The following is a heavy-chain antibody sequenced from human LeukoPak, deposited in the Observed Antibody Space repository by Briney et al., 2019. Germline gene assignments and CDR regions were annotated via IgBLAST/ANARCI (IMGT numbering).Heavy chain of an antibody. Sequence: PSETLSLTCTVSGGSISSYYWSWIRQPPGKGLEWIGYIYYSGSTNYNPSLKSRVTISVDTSKNQFSLKLSSVTAADTAVYYCARVGPEYCGGDCYIDYWGQGTLVTVSS. CDR1: GGSISSYY. CDR2: IYYSGST. CDR3: ARVGPEYCGGDCYIDY. J-gene: IGHJ4*02. D-gene: IGHD2-21*02. V-gene: IGHV4-59*08.